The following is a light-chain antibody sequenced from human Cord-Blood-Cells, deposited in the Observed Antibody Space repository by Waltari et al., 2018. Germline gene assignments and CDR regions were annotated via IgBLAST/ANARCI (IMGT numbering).Light chain of an antibody. CDR2: AGS. J-gene: IGLJ3*02. V-gene: IGLV2-23*01. Sequence: QSALTQPASVSGSPGQSITISCTGTSSDVGSYNLVSWYQQHPGKAPKLMIYAGSKRPSGVPNRFSGSKSGNTASLTISGRQAEDEADYYCCSYAGSSTWVFGGGTKLTVL. CDR3: CSYAGSSTWV. CDR1: SSDVGSYNL.